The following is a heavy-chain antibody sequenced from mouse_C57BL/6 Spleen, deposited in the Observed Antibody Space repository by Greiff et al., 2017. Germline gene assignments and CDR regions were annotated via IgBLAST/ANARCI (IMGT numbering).Heavy chain of an antibody. CDR2: ILPGSGST. V-gene: IGHV1-9*01. D-gene: IGHD1-1*01. CDR1: GYTFTGYW. J-gene: IGHJ4*01. CDR3: ARWDDYCSGYAMGY. Sequence: VQLQQSGAELMKPGASVKLSCKATGYTFTGYWIEWVKQRPGHGLEWIGEILPGSGSTNYNEKFKGKATFTAYTSSNTAYIQLCSLTTEDSAIYYCARWDDYCSGYAMGYWCPGISVTGSS.